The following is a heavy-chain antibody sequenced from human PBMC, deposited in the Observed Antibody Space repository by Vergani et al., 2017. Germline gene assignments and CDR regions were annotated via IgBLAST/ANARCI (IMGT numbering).Heavy chain of an antibody. Sequence: EVRLVESGGGLVKPGGSLRLSCAASGFTFSSYSMNWVRQAPGKGLEWVSSISSSSSYIYYADSVKGRFTISRDNAKNSLYLQMNSLRAEDTAVYYCAREGNSSSWPYYYYGMDVWGQXP. CDR3: AREGNSSSWPYYYYGMDV. CDR2: ISSSSSYI. CDR1: GFTFSSYS. D-gene: IGHD6-13*01. V-gene: IGHV3-21*01. J-gene: IGHJ6*02.